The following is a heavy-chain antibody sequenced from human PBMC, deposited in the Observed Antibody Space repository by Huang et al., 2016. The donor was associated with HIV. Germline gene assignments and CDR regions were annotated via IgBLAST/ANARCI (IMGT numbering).Heavy chain of an antibody. V-gene: IGHV3-23*01. CDR2: ITGRGSSV. CDR1: GFTFSSYA. Sequence: VQLLESGGGLVQPGGSLRLSCAASGFTFSSYAMSWVRQAPGKGRECVSIITGRGSSVYYADSVKGRFTISRDNSKNTLYLQMNSLRAEDTAIYYCAKADSGAAAGSLVDYWGQGTLVTVSS. CDR3: AKADSGAAAGSLVDY. J-gene: IGHJ4*02. D-gene: IGHD6-13*01.